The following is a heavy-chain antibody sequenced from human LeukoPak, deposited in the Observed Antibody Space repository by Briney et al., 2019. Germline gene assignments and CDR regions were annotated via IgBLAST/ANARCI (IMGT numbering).Heavy chain of an antibody. D-gene: IGHD3-10*01. Sequence: GGSLRLSCAAYGFTFSSYAMSWVRQAPGKGLEWVSAISGSGGSTYYADSVKGRLPISRDNSKNTLYLQMNSLRAEDTAVYYCAKLWFGESFDYWGQGTLVTVSS. V-gene: IGHV3-23*01. J-gene: IGHJ4*02. CDR2: ISGSGGST. CDR3: AKLWFGESFDY. CDR1: GFTFSSYA.